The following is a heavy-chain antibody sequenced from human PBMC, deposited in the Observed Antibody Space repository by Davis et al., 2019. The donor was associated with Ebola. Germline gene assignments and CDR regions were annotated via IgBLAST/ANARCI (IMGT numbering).Heavy chain of an antibody. D-gene: IGHD3-10*01. CDR1: GFTFSSYW. J-gene: IGHJ6*02. CDR2: IKQDGSEK. Sequence: PGGSLRLSCAASGFTFSSYWMSWVRQAPGKGLEWVANIKQDGSEKYYVDSVKGRFTISRDNAKNSLYLQMNSLRAEDTAVYYCARGGGSGSLGYGMDVWGQGTTVTVSS. V-gene: IGHV3-7*01. CDR3: ARGGGSGSLGYGMDV.